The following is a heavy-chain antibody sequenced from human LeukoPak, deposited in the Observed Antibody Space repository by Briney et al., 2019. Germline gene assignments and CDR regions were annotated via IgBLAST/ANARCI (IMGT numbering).Heavy chain of an antibody. CDR1: GFAFSSYA. Sequence: GGSLRLSCAASGFAFSSYAMTWVRQAPGKGLEWVSAISGSDGSTYYADSVKGRFTISRDNSKSTLFLQMNSLRADDTAVYYCARRGSSGWHHDYWGQGTLVTVSS. CDR2: ISGSDGST. CDR3: ARRGSSGWHHDY. V-gene: IGHV3-23*01. D-gene: IGHD6-19*01. J-gene: IGHJ4*02.